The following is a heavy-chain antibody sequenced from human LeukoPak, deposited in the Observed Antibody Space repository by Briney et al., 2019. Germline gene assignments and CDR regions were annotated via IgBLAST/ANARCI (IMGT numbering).Heavy chain of an antibody. CDR2: NNYSGNT. V-gene: IGHV4-39*01. J-gene: IGHJ4*02. CDR3: ARIDTVVLPSTMFDY. CDR1: GGSISSISYY. Sequence: SDTLSLTCTVSGGSISSISYYWGWIRQPPGKGLEWIGSNNYSGNTYYNPSLKSRVTISVDTSRNQFSLKLSSVTAADTALYYCARIDTVVLPSTMFDYWGQGTLVTVSS. D-gene: IGHD2-2*01.